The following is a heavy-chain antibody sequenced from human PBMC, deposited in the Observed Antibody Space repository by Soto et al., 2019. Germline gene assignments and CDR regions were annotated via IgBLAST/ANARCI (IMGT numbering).Heavy chain of an antibody. CDR2: IYSGGST. J-gene: IGHJ4*02. CDR3: ERDGTIGTFDY. D-gene: IGHD6-13*01. V-gene: IGHV3-53*01. Sequence: EVQLVESGGGLIQPGGSLRLSCAASGFTVSSNYMSWVRQAPGKGLEWVSVIYSGGSTYYADSVKGRFNISRDNSKNTRYHQMNSQRAEETAVYYCERDGTIGTFDYWGQGTLVTVSS. CDR1: GFTVSSNY.